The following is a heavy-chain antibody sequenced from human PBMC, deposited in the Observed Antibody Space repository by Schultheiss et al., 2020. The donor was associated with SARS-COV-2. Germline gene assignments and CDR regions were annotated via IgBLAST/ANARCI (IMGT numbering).Heavy chain of an antibody. Sequence: SVKVSCKASGGTFSNYAISWVRQAPGQGLEWMGGIIPIFGTANYAQKFQGRVTITADESTSTAYMELSSLRSEDTAVYYCARGGHLWFRESPDYWGQGTLVTVSS. J-gene: IGHJ4*02. CDR3: ARGGHLWFRESPDY. V-gene: IGHV1-69*13. D-gene: IGHD3-10*01. CDR1: GGTFSNYA. CDR2: IIPIFGTA.